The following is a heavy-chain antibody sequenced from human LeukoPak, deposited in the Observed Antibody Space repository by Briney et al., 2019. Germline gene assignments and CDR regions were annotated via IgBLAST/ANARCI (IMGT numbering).Heavy chain of an antibody. D-gene: IGHD4-17*01. CDR1: GYTFTSYG. J-gene: IGHJ5*01. V-gene: IGHV1-18*01. CDR2: IGANNGNK. CDR3: ARRHVAHGADS. Sequence: GASVKVSCKASGYTFTSYGISWVRQAPGQGLEWVGWIGANNGNKDYAQTLQGRVTLTTDTSTNTAFMELRGLTSDDTAFYFCARRHVAHGADSWGQGTLVTVSS.